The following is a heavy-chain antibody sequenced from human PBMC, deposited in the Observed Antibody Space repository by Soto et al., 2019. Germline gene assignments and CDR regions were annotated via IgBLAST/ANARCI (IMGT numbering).Heavy chain of an antibody. Sequence: GGSLRLSCAASGFTFSSYAMSWVRQAPGKGLEWVSAISGSGGITYYADSVKGRFTISRDNSKNTLYLQMNSLRAEDTAVYYCAKALLTYYDILTGAIDFPGQGIMVSVSS. J-gene: IGHJ3*01. CDR1: GFTFSSYA. V-gene: IGHV3-23*01. D-gene: IGHD3-9*01. CDR3: AKALLTYYDILTGAIDF. CDR2: ISGSGGIT.